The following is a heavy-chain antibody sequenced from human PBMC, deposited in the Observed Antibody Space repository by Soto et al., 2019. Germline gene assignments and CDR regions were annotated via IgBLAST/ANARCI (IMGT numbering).Heavy chain of an antibody. V-gene: IGHV4-34*01. Sequence: SETLSLTCAVYGRSFSGYYWSWIRLPPGKGLEWIGEINHSGSTNYNPSLKSRVTISVDTSKNQFSLKLSSVTAADTAVYYCARDLTNYYDFCSGYYYYGMDVWGQGTTVTVSS. CDR1: GRSFSGYY. CDR2: INHSGST. D-gene: IGHD3-3*01. CDR3: ARDLTNYYDFCSGYYYYGMDV. J-gene: IGHJ6*02.